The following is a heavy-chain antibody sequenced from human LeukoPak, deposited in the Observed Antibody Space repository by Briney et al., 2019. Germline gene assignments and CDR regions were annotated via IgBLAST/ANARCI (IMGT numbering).Heavy chain of an antibody. D-gene: IGHD1-26*01. V-gene: IGHV1-18*01. CDR2: ISAYSGDT. Sequence: ASVKVSCKASGYIFTSFGIGWVRQAPGQGLEWMGWISAYSGDTDYAQNLQDRVTMTTDTSTSTAYMELRSLRSDDTAVYFCARVAGVSYNYFDSWGQGTLVTVSS. CDR1: GYIFTSFG. J-gene: IGHJ4*02. CDR3: ARVAGVSYNYFDS.